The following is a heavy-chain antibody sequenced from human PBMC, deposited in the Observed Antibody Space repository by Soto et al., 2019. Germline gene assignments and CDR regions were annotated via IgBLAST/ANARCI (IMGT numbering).Heavy chain of an antibody. V-gene: IGHV1-18*01. CDR1: GYTFTSYG. Sequence: QVQLVQSGAEVKKPGASVKVSCKASGYTFTSYGISWVRQAPGQGLEWMGWISAYNGNTNYAQKLQGRVTMTTDTSTSTAYMERRRLRSDDTAVYYCARGLKAYCGGDCYHLPDYWGQGTLVTVSS. CDR3: ARGLKAYCGGDCYHLPDY. J-gene: IGHJ4*02. D-gene: IGHD2-21*02. CDR2: ISAYNGNT.